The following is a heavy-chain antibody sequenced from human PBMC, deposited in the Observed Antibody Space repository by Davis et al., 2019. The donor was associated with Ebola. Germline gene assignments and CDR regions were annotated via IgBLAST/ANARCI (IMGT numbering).Heavy chain of an antibody. V-gene: IGHV1-69*04. J-gene: IGHJ4*02. D-gene: IGHD5-24*01. CDR2: IIPILGIA. CDR1: GGTFNSYA. Sequence: SVKVSCKASGGTFNSYAISWVRQAPGQGLEWMGRIIPILGIANYAQKFQGRVTITADKSTSTAYMELSSLRSEDTAVYYCGRVGDGYNSGYWGQGTLVTVSS. CDR3: GRVGDGYNSGY.